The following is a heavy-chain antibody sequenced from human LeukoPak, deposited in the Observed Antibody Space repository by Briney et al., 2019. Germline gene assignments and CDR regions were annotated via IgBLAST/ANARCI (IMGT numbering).Heavy chain of an antibody. J-gene: IGHJ6*03. CDR3: ARDHYYDFLSGYYRGPYMDV. D-gene: IGHD3-3*01. V-gene: IGHV1-18*01. Sequence: ASVKVSCKASGYTFTSYGISWVRQAPGQGLEWMGWISAYNGNTNYAQKLQGRVTMTTDTSTSTAYMELRSLRSDDTAVYYCARDHYYDFLSGYYRGPYMDVWGKGTTVTVSS. CDR1: GYTFTSYG. CDR2: ISAYNGNT.